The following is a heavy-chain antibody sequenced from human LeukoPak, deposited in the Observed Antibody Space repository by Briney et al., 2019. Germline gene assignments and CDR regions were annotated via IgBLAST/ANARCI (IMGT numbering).Heavy chain of an antibody. J-gene: IGHJ6*02. CDR3: AKSYPGFRNYDILTGYYPYYYYGMDV. Sequence: GGSLRLSCAASRFTFSSYAMHWVRPAPGKGLEWVAVISYDGSNKYYTDSVKGRFTISRDNSKNTLYLQMNSLRAEDTGVYYCAKSYPGFRNYDILTGYYPYYYYGMDVWGQGTTVTVSS. CDR1: RFTFSSYA. CDR2: ISYDGSNK. D-gene: IGHD3-9*01. V-gene: IGHV3-30*04.